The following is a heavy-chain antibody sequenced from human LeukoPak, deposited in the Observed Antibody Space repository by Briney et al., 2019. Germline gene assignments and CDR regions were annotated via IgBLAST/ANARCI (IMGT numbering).Heavy chain of an antibody. Sequence: ASVKVSCKASGYTFTSYYMHWVRQSPGQGLEWMGIINPSGGSTSYAQKFQGRVTMTRDTSTSTVYMELSSLRSEDTGVYYCARDRGRFLEWLLPTGFDYWGQGTLVTVSS. J-gene: IGHJ4*02. D-gene: IGHD3-3*01. CDR2: INPSGGST. CDR1: GYTFTSYY. V-gene: IGHV1-46*01. CDR3: ARDRGRFLEWLLPTGFDY.